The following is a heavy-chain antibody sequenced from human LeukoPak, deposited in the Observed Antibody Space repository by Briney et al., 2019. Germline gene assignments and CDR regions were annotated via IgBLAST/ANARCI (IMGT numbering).Heavy chain of an antibody. CDR3: ARGRNIEMTTMSGGSDY. D-gene: IGHD5-24*01. Sequence: ASVKVSCKASRYSFIDYYMHWVRQAPGQELEWMGWLNPNSGDTKYAQKFQGRVSMTRDTSISTAYMDLSDLRSDDTAVYYCARGRNIEMTTMSGGSDYWGQGTLVTVSS. CDR2: LNPNSGDT. J-gene: IGHJ4*02. V-gene: IGHV1-2*02. CDR1: RYSFIDYY.